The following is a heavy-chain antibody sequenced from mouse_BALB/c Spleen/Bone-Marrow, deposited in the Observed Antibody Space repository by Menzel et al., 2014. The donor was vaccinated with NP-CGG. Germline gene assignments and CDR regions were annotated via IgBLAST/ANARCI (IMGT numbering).Heavy chain of an antibody. J-gene: IGHJ4*01. CDR1: GYTFTDYA. V-gene: IGHV1S137*01. Sequence: VKLVESGAELVRPGVSVKISCKGSGYTFTDYAMHWVKQSHAKSLEWIGVTSTYYGDASYNQKFKGKATMTVDKSSSTAYMELARLTSEDSAIYYCAREVRDDYAMDYWGQGTSVTVSS. CDR2: TSTYYGDA. D-gene: IGHD2-14*01. CDR3: AREVRDDYAMDY.